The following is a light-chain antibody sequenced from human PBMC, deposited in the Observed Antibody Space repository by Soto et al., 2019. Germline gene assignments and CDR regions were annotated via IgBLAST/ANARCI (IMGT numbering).Light chain of an antibody. Sequence: QSVLTQPASVSGSPGQSITISCTGTSSDVGGYNYVSWYQQHPGKAPKLMIYDVNNRPSGISNRFSGSKSGNTASLTISGLQAEDEADYHCSSYTSSNIVIFGGGTQLTVL. CDR3: SSYTSSNIVI. CDR1: SSDVGGYNY. J-gene: IGLJ2*01. V-gene: IGLV2-14*01. CDR2: DVN.